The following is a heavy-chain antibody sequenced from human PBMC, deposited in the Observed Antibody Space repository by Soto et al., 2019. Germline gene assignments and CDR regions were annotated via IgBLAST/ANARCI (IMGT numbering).Heavy chain of an antibody. CDR3: ARELSITIFGVDYYYYMDV. V-gene: IGHV3-7*01. D-gene: IGHD3-3*01. CDR1: GFTFSSYW. Sequence: GGSLRLSCAASGFTFSSYWMSWVRQAPGKGLEWVANIKQDGSEKYYVDSVKGRFTISRDNAKNSLYLQMNSLRAEDTAVYYCARELSITIFGVDYYYYMDVWGKGTTVTVSS. CDR2: IKQDGSEK. J-gene: IGHJ6*03.